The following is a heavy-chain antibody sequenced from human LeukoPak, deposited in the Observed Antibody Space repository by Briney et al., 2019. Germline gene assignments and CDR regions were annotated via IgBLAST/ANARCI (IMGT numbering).Heavy chain of an antibody. V-gene: IGHV3-7*01. CDR1: GFTFSRFA. CDR2: MNQDGSEK. J-gene: IGHJ4*02. CDR3: ARDHVAIGLFFAS. Sequence: PGGSLRLSCAASGFTFSRFAMSWVRQAPGKGLEGVATMNQDGSEKYYVHSVKGRFTISRDNAKNSLYLHMNSLRAEETAVYYCARDHVAIGLFFASWGQGTLVTVSS. D-gene: IGHD3-16*01.